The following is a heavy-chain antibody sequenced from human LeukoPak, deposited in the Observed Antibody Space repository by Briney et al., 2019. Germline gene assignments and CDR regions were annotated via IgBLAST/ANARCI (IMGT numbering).Heavy chain of an antibody. Sequence: SETLSLTCAVYGGSFRGYYWSWIRQPPGKGLEWIGEINHSGSTNYNPSLKSRVTISVDTSKNQFSLKLSSVTAADTAVYYCARGRITMDLWGQGTLVTVS. CDR2: INHSGST. CDR1: GGSFRGYY. J-gene: IGHJ4*02. D-gene: IGHD3-10*01. V-gene: IGHV4-34*01. CDR3: ARGRITMDL.